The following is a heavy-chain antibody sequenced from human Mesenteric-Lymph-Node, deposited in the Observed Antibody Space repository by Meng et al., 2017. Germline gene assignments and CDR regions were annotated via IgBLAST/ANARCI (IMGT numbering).Heavy chain of an antibody. J-gene: IGHJ4*02. D-gene: IGHD1-14*01. V-gene: IGHV1-69*13. Sequence: QVQLLQSGAEVKTPGSSVKVACKTSGGSFSTHTFSWVRQAPGQGLEWMGGLIAVFDKTKAAPRFQDRVTFTADESTSTAYMELSSLTFDDTAVYFCARGRRNEPLFDYWGQGTLVTVSS. CDR2: LIAVFDKT. CDR1: GGSFSTHT. CDR3: ARGRRNEPLFDY.